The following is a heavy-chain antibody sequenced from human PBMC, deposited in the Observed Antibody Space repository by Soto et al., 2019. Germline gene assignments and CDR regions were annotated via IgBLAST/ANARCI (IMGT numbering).Heavy chain of an antibody. CDR2: IWYDGSNK. D-gene: IGHD2-2*01. CDR1: GLAFSSYG. V-gene: IGHV3-33*01. J-gene: IGHJ4*02. Sequence: GSPRLSFGGTGLAFSSYGVHWVRQDPGKGLGWWGVIWYDGSNKYYAEWVKGRFTSSRDNCRDTRYLQMDSVRAGDTAVYSWARESHIVSVRQFSAIYCGQG. CDR3: ARESHIVSVRQFSAIY.